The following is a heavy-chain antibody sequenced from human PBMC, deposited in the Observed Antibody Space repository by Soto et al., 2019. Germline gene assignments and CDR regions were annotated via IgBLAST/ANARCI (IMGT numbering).Heavy chain of an antibody. J-gene: IGHJ2*01. CDR1: GGSISSGGYY. CDR2: IYYSGST. CDR3: ARNPSDYGGNRYWYFDL. D-gene: IGHD4-17*01. Sequence: QVQLQESGPGLVKPSQTLSLTCTVSGGSISSGGYYWSWIRQHPGKGLEWIGYIYYSGSTYYNPSLKSRVTISVDTSKNQFSLKLSSVTAADTAVYYCARNPSDYGGNRYWYFDLWGRGTLVTVSS. V-gene: IGHV4-31*03.